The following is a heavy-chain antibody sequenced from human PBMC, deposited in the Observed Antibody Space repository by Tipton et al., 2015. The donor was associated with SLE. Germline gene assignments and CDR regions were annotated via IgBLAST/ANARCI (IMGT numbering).Heavy chain of an antibody. Sequence: TLSLTCAVSGSPITNGYYWGWIRQPPGKGLEWIGSIYHGGNTYYNPSLKNRVTISIDTSKNQFSLKLTSVTAADSAVYFCARDREFLWYETVGDAFEHWGQGKMVTVSS. CDR1: GSPITNGYY. V-gene: IGHV4-38-2*02. J-gene: IGHJ3*01. D-gene: IGHD6-13*01. CDR2: IYHGGNT. CDR3: ARDREFLWYETVGDAFEH.